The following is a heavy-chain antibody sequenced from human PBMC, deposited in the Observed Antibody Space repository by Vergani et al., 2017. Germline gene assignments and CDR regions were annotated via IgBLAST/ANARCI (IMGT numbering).Heavy chain of an antibody. V-gene: IGHV1-24*01. J-gene: IGHJ5*02. CDR2: FDPEDEKR. D-gene: IGHD6-19*01. Sequence: QVYLVQSGAEVKKPGASVKVSCKVSGYSLDRLSIHWVRQAPGKGLEWVASFDPEDEKRIYAQKFQGRVTMTEDTSTDTAYMELSGLRSDDTAVFYCATDQVLYNNGFYGNFETWGQGTLVTVSS. CDR3: ATDQVLYNNGFYGNFET. CDR1: GYSLDRLS.